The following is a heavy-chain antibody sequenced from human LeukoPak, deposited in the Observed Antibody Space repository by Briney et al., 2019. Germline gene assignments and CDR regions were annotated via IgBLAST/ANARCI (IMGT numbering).Heavy chain of an antibody. CDR2: VSLYESDT. CDR1: RYTFNKYG. CDR3: ATDSDDF. Sequence: ASVKVSCKTSRYTFNKYGLIRVRQAPGQGLEWMGWVSLYESDTKYGQNFQGRVTLTTDSSTYTAYLELKSLRFDDTAVYYCATDSDDFWGQGTLVAVSS. J-gene: IGHJ4*02. V-gene: IGHV1-18*01.